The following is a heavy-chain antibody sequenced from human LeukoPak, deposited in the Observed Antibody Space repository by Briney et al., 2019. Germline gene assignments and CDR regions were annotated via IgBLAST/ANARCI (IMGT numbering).Heavy chain of an antibody. D-gene: IGHD6-13*01. CDR2: IYYSGST. J-gene: IGHJ6*02. Sequence: PSETLSLTCTVSGGSISSYYWSWIRQPPGKGLEWIGYIYYSGSTNYNPSLKSRVAISVDTSKNQFSLKLSSVTAADTAVYYCARARIVAAGNNYYYGMDVWGQGTTVTVSS. CDR1: GGSISSYY. CDR3: ARARIVAAGNNYYYGMDV. V-gene: IGHV4-59*01.